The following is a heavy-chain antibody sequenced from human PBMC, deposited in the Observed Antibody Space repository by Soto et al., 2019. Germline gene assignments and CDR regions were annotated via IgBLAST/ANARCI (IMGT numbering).Heavy chain of an antibody. D-gene: IGHD2-15*01. V-gene: IGHV3-9*01. CDR2: VSWSSEIV. Sequence: EVQLVESGGGLVQPGRSLRLTCEASGFKFGDYAMHWVRQAPGKGLEWVSGVSWSSEIVGYADSVKGRFTISRDNATNSLYLEMNSLRTEDTALYYCAKDRGPCSGDKCSSLYYYYGMDVWGKGTTVTVSS. CDR3: AKDRGPCSGDKCSSLYYYYGMDV. CDR1: GFKFGDYA. J-gene: IGHJ6*04.